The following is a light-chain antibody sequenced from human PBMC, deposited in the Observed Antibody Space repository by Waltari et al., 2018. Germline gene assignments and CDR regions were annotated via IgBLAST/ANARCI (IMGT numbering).Light chain of an antibody. V-gene: IGKV3-11*01. Sequence: EIVLTQSPATLSLSPGERATLSCRASQDISNYLGWYPKKLGQAPRLLIYDASNRATGIPARFSGSGSATDFTLTISRLEPEDFAVYYCQQRSEWPLTFGGGTKVEIK. CDR1: QDISNY. CDR2: DAS. J-gene: IGKJ4*01. CDR3: QQRSEWPLT.